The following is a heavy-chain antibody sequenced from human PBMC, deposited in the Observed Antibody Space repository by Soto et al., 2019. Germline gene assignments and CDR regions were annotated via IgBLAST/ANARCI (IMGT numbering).Heavy chain of an antibody. CDR1: GFTFSDHA. Sequence: PGGSLRLSCKASGFTFSDHAMNWVRQAPGKGLEWVGFISYDGSNKYYADPVKGRFTISRDNPKHTLYLQMNSLRPEDTAVYYRARDRGYDAHDYYYNAMDVWGQGTTVTVSS. V-gene: IGHV3-30-3*01. D-gene: IGHD2-15*01. CDR3: ARDRGYDAHDYYYNAMDV. CDR2: ISYDGSNK. J-gene: IGHJ6*02.